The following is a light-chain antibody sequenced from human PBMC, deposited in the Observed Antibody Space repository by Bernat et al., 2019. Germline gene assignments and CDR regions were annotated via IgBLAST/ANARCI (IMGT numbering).Light chain of an antibody. J-gene: IGKJ5*01. V-gene: IGKV2-30*01. CDR2: EVT. Sequence: DVVMTQSPLSLPVTLGQPASISCRSGQSLVDSAGNTYLSWFQQRPGQSPRRLVYEVTKRDSGVPDRFSGSGSGTDFTLKISRVEAEEVGVYYGMQGPHTPVTFGHRTRLEIK. CDR1: QSLVDSAGNTY. CDR3: MQGPHTPVT.